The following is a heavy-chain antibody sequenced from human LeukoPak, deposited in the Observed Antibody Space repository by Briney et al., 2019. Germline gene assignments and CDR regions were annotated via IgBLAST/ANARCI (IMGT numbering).Heavy chain of an antibody. CDR1: GGTFSSYA. V-gene: IGHV1-69*13. Sequence: ASVKVSCKASGGTFSSYAISWVRQAPGQGLEWMGGIIPIFGTANYAQKFQGRVTITADESTSTAYMELSSLRSEDTAVYYCARGYCSGGSCRLRYWFDPWGQGTLVTVSS. J-gene: IGHJ5*02. CDR2: IIPIFGTA. CDR3: ARGYCSGGSCRLRYWFDP. D-gene: IGHD2-15*01.